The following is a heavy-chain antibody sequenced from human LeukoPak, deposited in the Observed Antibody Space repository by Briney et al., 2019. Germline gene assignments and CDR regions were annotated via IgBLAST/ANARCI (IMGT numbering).Heavy chain of an antibody. CDR2: ISGSGGST. J-gene: IGHJ4*02. CDR1: GFTFSTSA. Sequence: GGSLRLSCAASGFTFSTSAMSWVRQAPGKGLEWVSAISGSGGSTYYADSVKGRFTISRDNSKNTLYLQMNSLRAEDTAVYYCAKDSNYDYFDYWGQGTLVTVSS. V-gene: IGHV3-23*01. CDR3: AKDSNYDYFDY. D-gene: IGHD4-11*01.